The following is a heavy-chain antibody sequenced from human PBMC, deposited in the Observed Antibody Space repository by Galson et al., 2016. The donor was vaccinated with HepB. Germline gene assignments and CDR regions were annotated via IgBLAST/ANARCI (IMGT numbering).Heavy chain of an antibody. Sequence: SLRLSCAGSGFTLSSYEMNWVRQAPGKGLEWVSYISNSGSTIYYADSVKGRFTISRDNAKNSLYLQMNSLRAEDTAVYFCARRPEMATVYHYYEMDVWGQGTTVTVSS. D-gene: IGHD5-24*01. J-gene: IGHJ6*02. CDR1: GFTLSSYE. CDR2: ISNSGSTI. CDR3: ARRPEMATVYHYYEMDV. V-gene: IGHV3-48*03.